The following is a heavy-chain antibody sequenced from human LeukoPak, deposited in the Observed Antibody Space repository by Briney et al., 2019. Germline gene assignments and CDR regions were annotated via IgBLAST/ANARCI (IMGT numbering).Heavy chain of an antibody. Sequence: SETLSLTCAVYGVSFSGYYWSWIRQPPGKGLEWIGEINHSGSTNYNPSLKSRVTISVDTSKNQFSLKLSSVTAADTAVYYCARGSGYSSFDYWGQGTLVTVSS. D-gene: IGHD6-13*01. J-gene: IGHJ4*02. CDR2: INHSGST. CDR1: GVSFSGYY. V-gene: IGHV4-34*09. CDR3: ARGSGYSSFDY.